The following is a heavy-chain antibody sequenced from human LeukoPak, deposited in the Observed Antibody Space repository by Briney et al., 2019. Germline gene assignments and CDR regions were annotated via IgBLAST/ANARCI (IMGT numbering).Heavy chain of an antibody. CDR3: ARDQGELYYDSSGYSWFDP. CDR2: IYYTGST. CDR1: GASLSTSPYY. D-gene: IGHD3-22*01. V-gene: IGHV4-39*07. Sequence: SETLSLTCSVSGASLSTSPYYWGWIRQPPGKGLEWIGNIYYTGSTYYNVSLNSRVTISVDTSKNQFSLKLSSVTAADTAVYYCARDQGELYYDSSGYSWFDPWGQGTLVTVSS. J-gene: IGHJ5*02.